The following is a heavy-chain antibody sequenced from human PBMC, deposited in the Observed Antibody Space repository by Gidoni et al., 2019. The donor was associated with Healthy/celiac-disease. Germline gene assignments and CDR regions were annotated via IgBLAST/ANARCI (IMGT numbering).Heavy chain of an antibody. J-gene: IGHJ4*02. CDR1: GGSISSYY. CDR3: ASSSGYDRVDY. D-gene: IGHD5-12*01. Sequence: QVQLQESGPGLVKPSETLSLTCTVSGGSISSYYWSWIRQPPGKGLEWIGYIYYSGSTNYNPSLKSRVTISVDTSKNQFSLKLSSVTAADTAVYYCASSSGYDRVDYWGQGTLVTVSS. V-gene: IGHV4-59*01. CDR2: IYYSGST.